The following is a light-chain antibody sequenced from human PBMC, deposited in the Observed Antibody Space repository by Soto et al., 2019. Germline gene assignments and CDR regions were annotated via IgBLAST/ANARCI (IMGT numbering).Light chain of an antibody. CDR2: AAS. V-gene: IGKV3-15*01. CDR3: QQYNHWPPLT. J-gene: IGKJ4*01. Sequence: EIVMTQSPATLSVSPGERATLSCRASRSVSINVAWYQQRPGQPPGLLISAASTRATGTPARFSGSGSGTEFTPTISILQSEDSAVYYCQQYNHWPPLTFGGGTRVEIK. CDR1: RSVSIN.